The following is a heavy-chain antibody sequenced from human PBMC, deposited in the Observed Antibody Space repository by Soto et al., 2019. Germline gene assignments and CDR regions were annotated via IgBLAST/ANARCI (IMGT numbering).Heavy chain of an antibody. J-gene: IGHJ6*02. Sequence: SETLSLTCTVSGGSIISGDYYWSWIRQPPGKGLEWIGYIYYSGSTYYNPSLKSRVTISVDTSKNQFSLKLSSVTAADTAVYYCARSDYYYYYGMDVWGQGTTVTVSS. CDR2: IYYSGST. V-gene: IGHV4-30-4*01. CDR3: ARSDYYYYYGMDV. CDR1: GGSIISGDYY.